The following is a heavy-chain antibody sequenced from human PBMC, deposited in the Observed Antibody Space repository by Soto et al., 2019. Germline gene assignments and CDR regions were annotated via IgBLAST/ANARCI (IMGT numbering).Heavy chain of an antibody. V-gene: IGHV3-23*01. Sequence: PGGSLRLSCAVSGFTFSNHAMSWVRQAPGKGLEWVSAISTAVGATYYADSVKGRFTISRDDSNNTLYLQMDSLRAEDTAVYYCAKDRTAAARNFDCWGQGTLVTVSS. D-gene: IGHD6-13*01. CDR2: ISTAVGAT. CDR1: GFTFSNHA. CDR3: AKDRTAAARNFDC. J-gene: IGHJ4*02.